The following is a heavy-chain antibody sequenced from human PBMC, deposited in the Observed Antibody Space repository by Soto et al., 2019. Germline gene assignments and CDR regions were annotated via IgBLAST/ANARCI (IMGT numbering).Heavy chain of an antibody. Sequence: GASVKVSCKASGYTFTSYGISWVRQAPGQGLEWMGWISAYNGNTNYAQKLQGRVTMTTDTSTSTAYMELRSLRSDDTAVYYCARTPMFLVAATDWFDPWGQGTLVTVSS. CDR1: GYTFTSYG. V-gene: IGHV1-18*01. J-gene: IGHJ5*02. CDR2: ISAYNGNT. D-gene: IGHD2-15*01. CDR3: ARTPMFLVAATDWFDP.